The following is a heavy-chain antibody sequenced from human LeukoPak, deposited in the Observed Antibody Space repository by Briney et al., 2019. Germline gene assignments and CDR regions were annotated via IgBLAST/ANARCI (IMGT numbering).Heavy chain of an antibody. CDR3: AKSSYNYDSADYLFY. CDR2: ISGSGGNT. Sequence: GGSLRLSCAASGFTFSSYAMSWVRQAPGKGLEWVATISGSGGNTYYADSVKGRFTISRDNSKNTLYLQMSSLRAEDTAVYYCAKSSYNYDSADYLFYWGQGTLVTVSS. J-gene: IGHJ4*02. V-gene: IGHV3-23*01. CDR1: GFTFSSYA. D-gene: IGHD3-16*01.